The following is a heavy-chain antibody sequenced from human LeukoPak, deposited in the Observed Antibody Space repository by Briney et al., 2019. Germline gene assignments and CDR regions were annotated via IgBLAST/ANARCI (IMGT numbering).Heavy chain of an antibody. Sequence: GGSLRLSCAASGFTFDDFGMSWVRQAPGKGPEWVSGINWNGGSTGYADSVKGRFTISRDNAKNSLYLQMNSLRAEDTALYYCARDRHSRRYYDAFDIWGQGTMVTVSS. CDR1: GFTFDDFG. CDR2: INWNGGST. V-gene: IGHV3-20*04. CDR3: ARDRHSRRYYDAFDI. J-gene: IGHJ3*02. D-gene: IGHD1-26*01.